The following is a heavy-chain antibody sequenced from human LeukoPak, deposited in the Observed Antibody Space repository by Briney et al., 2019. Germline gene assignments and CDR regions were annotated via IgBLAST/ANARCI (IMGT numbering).Heavy chain of an antibody. Sequence: ASVKVSCKASGYTFTSYGISWVRQAPGQGLEWMGWISAYNGNTGYAQKFQGRVTITRNTSISTAYMELSSLRSEDTAVYYCARVRYYYGSGSYYNGNWFDPWGQGTLVTVSS. CDR1: GYTFTSYG. CDR2: ISAYNGNT. CDR3: ARVRYYYGSGSYYNGNWFDP. V-gene: IGHV1-8*03. D-gene: IGHD3-10*01. J-gene: IGHJ5*02.